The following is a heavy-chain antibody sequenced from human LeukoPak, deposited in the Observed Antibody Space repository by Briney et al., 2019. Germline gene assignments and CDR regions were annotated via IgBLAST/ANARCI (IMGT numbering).Heavy chain of an antibody. CDR3: ARDGSSGYLHFDY. Sequence: GGSLRLPCAASGFTFSNYAMSWVRQAPGKGLEWVSTINSSGGSTHYADSVKGRFPISRDNFKKTVYLQMNSLRVEDTAVYYCARDGSSGYLHFDYWGQGTLVTVSS. D-gene: IGHD3-22*01. J-gene: IGHJ4*02. V-gene: IGHV3-23*01. CDR1: GFTFSNYA. CDR2: INSSGGST.